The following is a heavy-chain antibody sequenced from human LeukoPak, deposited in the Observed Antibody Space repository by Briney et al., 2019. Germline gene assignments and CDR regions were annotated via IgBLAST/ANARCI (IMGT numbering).Heavy chain of an antibody. CDR2: IIPIFGTA. J-gene: IGHJ4*02. D-gene: IGHD3-10*01. CDR1: GYTFTGYY. V-gene: IGHV1-69*13. CDR3: AREGSPGLDY. Sequence: SVKVSCKASGYTFTGYYMHWVRQAPGQGLEWMGGIIPIFGTANYAQKFQGRVTITADESTSTAYMELSSLRSEDTAVYYCAREGSPGLDYWGQGTLVTVSS.